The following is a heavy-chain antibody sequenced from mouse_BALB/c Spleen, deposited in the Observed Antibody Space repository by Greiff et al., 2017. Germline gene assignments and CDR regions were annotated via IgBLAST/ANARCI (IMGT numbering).Heavy chain of an antibody. J-gene: IGHJ2*01. Sequence: EVKVEESGPGLVKPSQSLSLTCTVTGYSITSDYAWNWIRQFPGNKLEWMGYISYSGSTSYNPSLKSRISITRDTSKNQFFLQLNSVTTEDTATYYCASRQLGNFDYWGQGTTLTVSS. V-gene: IGHV3-2*02. CDR3: ASRQLGNFDY. D-gene: IGHD4-1*02. CDR1: GYSITSDYA. CDR2: ISYSGST.